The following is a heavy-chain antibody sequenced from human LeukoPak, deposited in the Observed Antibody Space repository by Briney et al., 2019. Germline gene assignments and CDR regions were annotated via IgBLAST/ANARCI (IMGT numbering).Heavy chain of an antibody. CDR2: IWYDARNE. V-gene: IGHV3-33*01. J-gene: IGHJ4*02. CDR3: ARSLNAAPPDFDY. CDR1: GFTFRGYG. D-gene: IGHD2-15*01. Sequence: GCSQRLSCAPSGFTFRGYGMHWVRQAPAKGLAGVVVIWYDARNESYAASVKGRFTISRDNSKNTLYLQMSSPRAEDAAVYHCARSLNAAPPDFDYWGERTLVTASS.